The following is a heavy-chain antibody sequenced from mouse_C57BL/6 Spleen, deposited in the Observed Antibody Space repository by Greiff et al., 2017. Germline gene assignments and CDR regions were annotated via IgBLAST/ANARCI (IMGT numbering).Heavy chain of an antibody. V-gene: IGHV1-82*01. CDR1: GYAFSSSW. D-gene: IGHD4-1*01. J-gene: IGHJ1*03. Sequence: QVQLQQSGPELVKPGASVKISCKASGYAFSSSWMNWVKQRPGKGLEWIGRIYPGDGDTNYNGKFKGKATLTADKSSSTAYMQLSSLTSEDSAVYFCARSSNGDGMWYFDVWGTGTTVTVSS. CDR3: ARSSNGDGMWYFDV. CDR2: IYPGDGDT.